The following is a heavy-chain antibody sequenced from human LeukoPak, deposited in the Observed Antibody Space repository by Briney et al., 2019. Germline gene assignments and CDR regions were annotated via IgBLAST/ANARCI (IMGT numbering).Heavy chain of an antibody. Sequence: SVKVSCKASGGTFSSYAISWVRQAPGQGLEWMGRIIPIFGIASYAQKFQGRVTMTRDTSTSTVYMELSSLRSEDTAVYYCAANYYDSSGYLYGMDVWGQGTTVTVSS. CDR1: GGTFSSYA. D-gene: IGHD3-22*01. CDR2: IIPIFGIA. J-gene: IGHJ6*02. CDR3: AANYYDSSGYLYGMDV. V-gene: IGHV1-69*04.